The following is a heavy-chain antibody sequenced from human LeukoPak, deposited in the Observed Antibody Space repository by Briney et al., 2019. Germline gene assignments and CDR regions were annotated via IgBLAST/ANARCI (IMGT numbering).Heavy chain of an antibody. CDR1: GGSISSYY. V-gene: IGHV4-4*07. CDR2: IYTSGST. Sequence: PSETLSLTCTVSGGSISSYYWSWIRRPAGKGLEWIGRIYTSGSTNYNPSLKSRVTMSVDTSKNQFSLKLSSVTAADTAVYYCARFSNDHGVKFDYWGQGTLVTVSS. D-gene: IGHD4-17*01. J-gene: IGHJ4*02. CDR3: ARFSNDHGVKFDY.